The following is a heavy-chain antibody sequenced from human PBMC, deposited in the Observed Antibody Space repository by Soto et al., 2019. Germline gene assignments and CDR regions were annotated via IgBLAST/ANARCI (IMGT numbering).Heavy chain of an antibody. Sequence: QITLKESGPTLVKPTQTLTLTCTFSGFSLSTSGVGVGWIRQPPGKALEWLAVIYWDDSKHYSPYLESRLTFTKDTSKNQVVLTMTNMYPVDTATYYCAHKGYGDYPIVYWGQGTLVTVSS. CDR3: AHKGYGDYPIVY. CDR2: IYWDDSK. V-gene: IGHV2-5*02. J-gene: IGHJ4*02. CDR1: GFSLSTSGVG. D-gene: IGHD4-17*01.